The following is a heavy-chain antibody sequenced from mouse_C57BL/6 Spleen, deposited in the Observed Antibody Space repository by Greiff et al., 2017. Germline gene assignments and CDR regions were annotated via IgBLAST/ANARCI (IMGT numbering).Heavy chain of an antibody. CDR1: GFNIKDDY. Sequence: EVKLVESGAELVRPGASVKLSCTASGFNIKDDYMHWVKQRPEQGLEWIGWIDPENGDTEYASKFQGKATITADTSSNTAYLQLSSLTSEDTAVYYCTTRGDYDGAWFAYWGQGTLVTVSA. CDR3: TTRGDYDGAWFAY. CDR2: IDPENGDT. J-gene: IGHJ3*01. D-gene: IGHD2-4*01. V-gene: IGHV14-4*01.